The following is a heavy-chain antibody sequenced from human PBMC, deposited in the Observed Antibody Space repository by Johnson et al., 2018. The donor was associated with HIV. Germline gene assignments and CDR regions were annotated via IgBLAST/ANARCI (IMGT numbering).Heavy chain of an antibody. CDR2: IYSGGST. V-gene: IGHV3-NL1*01. Sequence: QMLLVESGGGVVQPGRSLRLSCTASGFTFNKFAMHWVRQAPGKGLEWVSIIYSGGSTYYADSVKGRFTISRDNSKNTLYLQMNSLRAEDTAVYYCARGTPWDAFDIWGQGTMVT. J-gene: IGHJ3*02. CDR3: ARGTPWDAFDI. CDR1: GFTFNKFA.